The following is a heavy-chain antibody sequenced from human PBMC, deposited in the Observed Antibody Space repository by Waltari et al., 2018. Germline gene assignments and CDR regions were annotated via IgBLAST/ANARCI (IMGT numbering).Heavy chain of an antibody. J-gene: IGHJ4*02. CDR3: ARTLSGYSSGWYYFDY. CDR2: FNPDRGGQ. V-gene: IGHV1-2*02. CDR1: GYTLTGYY. Sequence: QVQLVQSGAEVKKPGASVKVSCKDSGYTLTGYYMHWVRQAPGQGLEWIGWFNPDRGGQTYAQKFQGRVPMTRDTSISTAYMELSRLRSDDTAVYYCARTLSGYSSGWYYFDYWGQGTLVTVSS. D-gene: IGHD6-19*01.